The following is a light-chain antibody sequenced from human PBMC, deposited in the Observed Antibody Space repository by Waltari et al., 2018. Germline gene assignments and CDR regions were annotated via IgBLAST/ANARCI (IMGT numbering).Light chain of an antibody. V-gene: IGKV1-27*01. CDR1: QVISNY. CDR2: AAS. CDR3: QKYISAPFT. Sequence: DIQMTQSPSSLSASVGDRVTITCRASQVISNYLAWYQQKPGKVPKLLIYAASTLQSGVPSRFSGGGSGTDFTLTINSLQPEDVATYYCQKYISAPFTFGPGPKWISN. J-gene: IGKJ3*01.